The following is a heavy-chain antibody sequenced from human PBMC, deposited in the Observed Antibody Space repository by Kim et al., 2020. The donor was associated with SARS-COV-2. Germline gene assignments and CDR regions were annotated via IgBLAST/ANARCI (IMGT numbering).Heavy chain of an antibody. D-gene: IGHD5-12*01. CDR2: INPTNGNT. CDR1: GFPFTDFY. J-gene: IGHJ4*02. CDR3: SRMASSGSFDS. Sequence: ASVKVSCKASGFPFTDFYMHWVRQAPGQGLEWMGLINPTNGNTWYAQKFQGRITMTGATSTNTIYMELHSLKSDDSALYYCSRMASSGSFDSWGQGTPVT. V-gene: IGHV1-46*03.